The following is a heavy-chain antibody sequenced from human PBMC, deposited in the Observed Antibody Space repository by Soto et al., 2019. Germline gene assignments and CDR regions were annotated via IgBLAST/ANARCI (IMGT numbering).Heavy chain of an antibody. CDR2: VSSSSSNI. Sequence: EVQMVESGGGLVQPGGSLRLSCVASGFSFSSYSMNWVRQAPGKRLEWVSSVSSSSSNIYYADSVKGQFTISRDNAKNLLYLQINILRADDTAVYYCERDREDCSGSNCYETGSGHLGQGTLVTVAS. V-gene: IGHV3-48*01. CDR3: ERDREDCSGSNCYETGSGH. D-gene: IGHD2-15*01. J-gene: IGHJ4*02. CDR1: GFSFSSYS.